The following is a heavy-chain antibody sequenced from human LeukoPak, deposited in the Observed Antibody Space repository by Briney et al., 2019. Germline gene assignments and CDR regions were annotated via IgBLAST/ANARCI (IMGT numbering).Heavy chain of an antibody. CDR3: ATGERLVPAAMWFDY. D-gene: IGHD2-2*01. J-gene: IGHJ4*02. CDR2: INPKSGDR. V-gene: IGHV1-2*02. Sequence: AASVKVSCKASGYTFTDYYMHWVRQAPGQGLEWMGWINPKSGDRSYAQRFQGRVTMTRDTSISTAYMELSRLRSDDTAVYYCATGERLVPAAMWFDYWGQGTLVTVSS. CDR1: GYTFTDYY.